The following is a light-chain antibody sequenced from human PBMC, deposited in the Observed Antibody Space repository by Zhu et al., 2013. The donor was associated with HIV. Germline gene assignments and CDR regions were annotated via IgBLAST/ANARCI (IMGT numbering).Light chain of an antibody. Sequence: EIVLTQSPGTLSLSPGERATLSCRASQSVSSNLAWYQQKPGQAPRLLIYSTSIRATGIPDRFSASGSGTDFTLTISRLEPEDFAVYYCQQYGDSPFAFGPGTKVDIK. V-gene: IGKV3-20*01. CDR2: STS. J-gene: IGKJ3*01. CDR1: QSVSSN. CDR3: QQYGDSPFA.